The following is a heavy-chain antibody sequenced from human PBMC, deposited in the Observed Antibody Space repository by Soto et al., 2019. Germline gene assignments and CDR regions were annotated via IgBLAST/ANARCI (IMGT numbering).Heavy chain of an antibody. CDR3: VRAYCTNGVCPAPPNWFDP. V-gene: IGHV4-39*01. CDR2: IYYSGST. J-gene: IGHJ5*02. Sequence: SETLSLTCTVSGGSISSSSYYWGWIRQPPGKGLEWIGSIYYSGSTYYNPSLKSRVTISVDTSKNQFSLKLSSVTAAGTAVYYCVRAYCTNGVCPAPPNWFDPWGQGTLVTVSS. CDR1: GGSISSSSYY. D-gene: IGHD2-8*01.